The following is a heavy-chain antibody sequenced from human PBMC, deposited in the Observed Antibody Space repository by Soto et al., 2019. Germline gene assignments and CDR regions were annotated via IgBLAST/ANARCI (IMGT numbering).Heavy chain of an antibody. Sequence: PSETLSLTCAVSGGSISSGGYSWSWIRQPPGKGLEWIGYIYHSGSTYYNPSLKSRVTISVDRSKNQFSLKLSSVTAADTAVYYCARGYCSGGSCYYNWFDPWGQGTLVTV. CDR3: ARGYCSGGSCYYNWFDP. V-gene: IGHV4-30-2*01. J-gene: IGHJ5*02. CDR2: IYHSGST. CDR1: GGSISSGGYS. D-gene: IGHD2-15*01.